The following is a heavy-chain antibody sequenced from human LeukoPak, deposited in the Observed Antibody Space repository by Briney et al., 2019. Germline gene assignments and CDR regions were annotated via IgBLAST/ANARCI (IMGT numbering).Heavy chain of an antibody. CDR1: GFTFSSYA. Sequence: GGSLRLSCAASGFTFSSYAMSWVRQAPGKGLEWVSVISGSGGSTYSADSVKGRFTISRDNSKDTLYLQMNTLRAEDTAVYYCAKDHPAGYSSGWYDAFDIWGRGTLVTASS. D-gene: IGHD6-19*01. J-gene: IGHJ3*02. V-gene: IGHV3-23*01. CDR3: AKDHPAGYSSGWYDAFDI. CDR2: ISGSGGST.